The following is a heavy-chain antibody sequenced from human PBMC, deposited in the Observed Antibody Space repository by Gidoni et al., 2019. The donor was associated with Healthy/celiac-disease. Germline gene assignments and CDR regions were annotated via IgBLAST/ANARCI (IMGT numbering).Heavy chain of an antibody. Sequence: EVQLVESGGGLVQLGRSLRLCCAASGSPLDDYARHGVRQAPGKGLEGGPVISWNSVSRGYADSVKGRFPISRDNAKNSLYLQMNSLRAEDTALYYCAKDMGIAAAGPFDYWGQVTLVTVSS. CDR1: GSPLDDYA. J-gene: IGHJ4*02. CDR3: AKDMGIAAAGPFDY. CDR2: ISWNSVSR. D-gene: IGHD6-13*01. V-gene: IGHV3-9*01.